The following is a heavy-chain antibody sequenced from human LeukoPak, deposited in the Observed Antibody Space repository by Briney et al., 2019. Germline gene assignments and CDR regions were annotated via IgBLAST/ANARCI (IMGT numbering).Heavy chain of an antibody. CDR1: GYTLTELS. Sequence: AASVKVSCKVSGYTLTELSMHWVRQAPGKGLEWMGGFDPEDGETIYAQKFQGRVTMTRDTSTSTVYMELSSLRSEDTAVYYCARGSITMVRGGLSPHDYWGQGTLVTVSS. CDR3: ARGSITMVRGGLSPHDY. V-gene: IGHV1-24*01. J-gene: IGHJ4*02. D-gene: IGHD3-10*01. CDR2: FDPEDGET.